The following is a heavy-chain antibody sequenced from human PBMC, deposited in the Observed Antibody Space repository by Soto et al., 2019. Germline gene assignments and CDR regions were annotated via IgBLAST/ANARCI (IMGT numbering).Heavy chain of an antibody. J-gene: IGHJ5*02. V-gene: IGHV3-23*01. CDR3: AKATAAAGTSSWFDP. D-gene: IGHD6-13*01. CDR1: GFTFSSYA. Sequence: GGSLRLSCAASGFTFSSYAMSWVRQAPAKGLEWVSAISGSGGSTYYADSVKGRFTISRDNSKNTLYLQANSLRAEDTAVYYCAKATAAAGTSSWFDPWGQGTLVTVSS. CDR2: ISGSGGST.